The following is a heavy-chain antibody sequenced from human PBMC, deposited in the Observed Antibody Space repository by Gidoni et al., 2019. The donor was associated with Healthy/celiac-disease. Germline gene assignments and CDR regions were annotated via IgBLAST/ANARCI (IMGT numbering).Heavy chain of an antibody. J-gene: IGHJ4*02. CDR3: AKDLVGGVNFDY. CDR1: GLPFSSYG. V-gene: IGHV3-30*18. D-gene: IGHD2-8*02. Sequence: QVQLVESGGGVVPPGRSLRLSCSASGLPFSSYGMHWVRQAPGKGLEWVAVISYDGSNKYYADSVKGRFTISRDNSKNTLYLQMNSLRAEDTAVYYCAKDLVGGVNFDYWGQGTLVTVSS. CDR2: ISYDGSNK.